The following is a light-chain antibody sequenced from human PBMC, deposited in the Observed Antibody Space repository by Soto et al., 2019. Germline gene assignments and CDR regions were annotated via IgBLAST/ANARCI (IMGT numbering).Light chain of an antibody. CDR2: DTS. CDR1: TGAVTSGHY. CDR3: MVSSGGGVV. Sequence: QAVVTQEPSLTVSPGGTLTLTCGSSTGAVTSGHYPYWFQQKPGQAPRTLIYDTSNKHSWTPARFSASLLGGKAALTLSGAQPEEEADYYCMVSSGGGVVFGGGTKVTVL. V-gene: IGLV7-46*01. J-gene: IGLJ2*01.